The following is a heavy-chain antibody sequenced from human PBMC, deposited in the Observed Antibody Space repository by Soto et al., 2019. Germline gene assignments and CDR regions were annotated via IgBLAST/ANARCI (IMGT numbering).Heavy chain of an antibody. D-gene: IGHD6-6*01. CDR1: GYTFTSYD. J-gene: IGHJ6*02. V-gene: IGHV1-8*01. CDR2: MNPNSGNT. CDR3: ARGDYSSSTYYYYGMDV. Sequence: QVQLVQSGAEVKKPGASVKVSCKASGYTFTSYDINWVRQATGQGLEWMGWMNPNSGNTGYAQKFQGRVTMTRNTSISTAYMELSSLRSEDTAVYYCARGDYSSSTYYYYGMDVWGQGTTVTVSS.